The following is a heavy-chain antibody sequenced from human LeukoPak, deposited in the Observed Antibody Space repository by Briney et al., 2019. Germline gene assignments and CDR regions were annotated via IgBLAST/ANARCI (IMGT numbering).Heavy chain of an antibody. V-gene: IGHV4-61*02. CDR2: IYTSGTT. CDR3: AREFTS. CDR1: GGSISSGGYS. J-gene: IGHJ5*02. Sequence: TLSLTCAVSGGSISSGGYSWSWIRQPAGKGLEWIGRIYTSGTTNYNPSLKSRVTMSIDTSKNQFSLNLGSVTAADTAVYYCAREFTSWGQGTLVTVSS.